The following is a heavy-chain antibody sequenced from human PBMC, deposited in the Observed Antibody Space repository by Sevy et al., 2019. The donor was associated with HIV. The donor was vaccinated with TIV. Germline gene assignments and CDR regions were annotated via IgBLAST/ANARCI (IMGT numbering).Heavy chain of an antibody. J-gene: IGHJ6*02. Sequence: SETLSLTCAVYGESFSSYYWSWIRQSPGKELEWIGEINHSGTTNYHPSLKSRVSISADTSKNQFSLKLTSVTAADTGVYYGAVRRRVVIPGVVRRRDQFFFYGMAVWGQGTTVTVSS. V-gene: IGHV4-34*01. CDR1: GESFSSYY. CDR3: AVRRRVVIPGVVRRRDQFFFYGMAV. CDR2: INHSGTT. D-gene: IGHD2-2*01.